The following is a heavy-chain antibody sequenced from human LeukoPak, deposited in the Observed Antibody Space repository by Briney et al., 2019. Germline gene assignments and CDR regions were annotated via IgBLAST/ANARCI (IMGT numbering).Heavy chain of an antibody. CDR1: GGTSSSYA. Sequence: GALVKVSCKASGGTSSSYAISWVRQAPGQGLEWMRGIIPIFGTANYAQKFQGRVTITADESTSTAYMELSSLRSEDTAVYYCARVAKRGYSYGYRGFDYWGQGTLVTVSS. D-gene: IGHD5-18*01. J-gene: IGHJ4*02. CDR3: ARVAKRGYSYGYRGFDY. CDR2: IIPIFGTA. V-gene: IGHV1-69*13.